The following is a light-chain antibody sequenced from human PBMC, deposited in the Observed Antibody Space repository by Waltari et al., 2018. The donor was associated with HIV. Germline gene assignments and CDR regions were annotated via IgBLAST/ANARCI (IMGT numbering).Light chain of an antibody. V-gene: IGLV1-47*01. CDR2: RTY. J-gene: IGLJ3*02. CDR1: TSNIESEW. CDR3: GAWDSRRKERL. Sequence: QSVLTQPPSASGTPGQTVTISCSGSTSNIESEWVYWDQQLPGQAPKLPIYRTYQRPSGVPVRFSSAKSGATASLVIIGVRSADEAAYYCGAWDSRRKERLFGGGTKLTVL.